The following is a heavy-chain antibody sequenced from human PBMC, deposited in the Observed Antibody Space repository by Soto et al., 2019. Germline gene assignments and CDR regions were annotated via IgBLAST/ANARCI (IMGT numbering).Heavy chain of an antibody. J-gene: IGHJ6*02. V-gene: IGHV4-31*03. D-gene: IGHD3-3*01. CDR1: GGSISSGGYY. CDR2: IYYSGST. CDR3: ARDNFYDYYGMDV. Sequence: SETLSLTCTVSGGSISSGGYYWSWIRQHPGKGLEWIGYIYYSGSTYYNPSLKSRVTISVDTSKNQFSLKLSSVNAADTAVYYCARDNFYDYYGMDVWGQGTTVTVSS.